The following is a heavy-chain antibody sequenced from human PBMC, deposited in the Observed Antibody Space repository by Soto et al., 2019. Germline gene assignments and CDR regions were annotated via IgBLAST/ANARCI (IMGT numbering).Heavy chain of an antibody. CDR2: IKSDGSGT. V-gene: IGHV3-74*01. J-gene: IGHJ4*02. Sequence: EVQLVESGAGLVQPGGSLRLSCAASGFTFSSYWMHWVRQAPGKGLVWVSRIKSDGSGTSYADSVKGRLTISRDNAKNTLYLQMNSLRAEDTAVYYCARGDGDYYDGNGYLGRHWGQGTLVTVSS. CDR3: ARGDGDYYDGNGYLGRH. D-gene: IGHD3-22*01. CDR1: GFTFSSYW.